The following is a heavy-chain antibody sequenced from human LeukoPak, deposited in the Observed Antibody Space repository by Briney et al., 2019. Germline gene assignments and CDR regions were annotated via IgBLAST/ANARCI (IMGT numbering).Heavy chain of an antibody. J-gene: IGHJ6*03. Sequence: GASVKVSCKASVYTFTGYYMHWVRQAPGQRLEWMGWINPNSGGTNYAQKFQGRVTMTRDTSIRTAYMELSRLRSDDTAVYYCARGLYSGYDYFYMDVWGKGTTVTVSS. CDR3: ARGLYSGYDYFYMDV. CDR1: VYTFTGYY. V-gene: IGHV1-2*02. D-gene: IGHD5-12*01. CDR2: INPNSGGT.